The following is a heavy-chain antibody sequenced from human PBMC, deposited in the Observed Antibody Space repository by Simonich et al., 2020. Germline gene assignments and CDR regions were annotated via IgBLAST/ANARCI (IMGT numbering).Heavy chain of an antibody. CDR1: GYTFTGYY. J-gene: IGHJ3*02. D-gene: IGHD6-6*01. CDR3: ARARLYSSSHAFDI. V-gene: IGHV1-2*02. CDR2: INPNSGGT. Sequence: QVQLVQSGAEVKKPGASVKVSCKASGYTFTGYYINWVRQAPGQGLEWMGWINPNSGGTNYAQKFQGRVTMTRDTSISTAYMELSRLRSDDTAVYYCARARLYSSSHAFDIWVQGTMVTVSS.